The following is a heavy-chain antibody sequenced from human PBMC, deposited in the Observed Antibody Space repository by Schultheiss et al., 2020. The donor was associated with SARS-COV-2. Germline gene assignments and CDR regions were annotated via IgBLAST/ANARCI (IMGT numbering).Heavy chain of an antibody. CDR2: IFYSGST. CDR1: GGSFSGYY. D-gene: IGHD3-10*01. Sequence: GSLRLSCAVYGGSFSGYYWSWIRQPPGKGLEWIAYIFYSGSTNYNPSLKSRVTMSVDTSKNQFSLKLSSVTAADTAVYYCARLYYYGSGTIDYWGQGTLVTVSS. V-gene: IGHV4-59*08. J-gene: IGHJ4*02. CDR3: ARLYYYGSGTIDY.